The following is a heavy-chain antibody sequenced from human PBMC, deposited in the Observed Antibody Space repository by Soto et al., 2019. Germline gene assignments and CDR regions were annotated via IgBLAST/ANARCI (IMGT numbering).Heavy chain of an antibody. CDR3: ARGKGDYSNYFRLGGWFDS. D-gene: IGHD4-4*01. V-gene: IGHV4-38-2*02. CDR1: DSSQDHSHN. CDR2: IYYSGGT. J-gene: IGHJ5*01. Sequence: SEKPYLRCSVSDSSQDHSHNSVSSRQSHGKGISWIGTIYYSGGTYYSQSLKSRPTMSIDKSRNPFSLSLLLGTAADTAIYYCARGKGDYSNYFRLGGWFDSWGQGILVTVSS.